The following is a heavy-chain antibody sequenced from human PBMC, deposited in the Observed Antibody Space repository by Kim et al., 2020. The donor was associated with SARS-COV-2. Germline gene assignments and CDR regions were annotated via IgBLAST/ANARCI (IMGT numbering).Heavy chain of an antibody. J-gene: IGHJ4*02. D-gene: IGHD3-22*01. CDR3: ARRRDSSGYYLFDY. Sequence: NPSLKSRVTISVDTSKNQFSLKLGSVTAADTAVYYCARRRDSSGYYLFDYWGQGTLVTVSS. V-gene: IGHV4-39*01.